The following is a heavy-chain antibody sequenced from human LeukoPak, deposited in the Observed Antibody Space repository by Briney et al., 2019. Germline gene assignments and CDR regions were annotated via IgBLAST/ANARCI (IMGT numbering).Heavy chain of an antibody. Sequence: NPSETLSLTYTVSGGSISSGGYYWSWIRQHPGKGLEWIGYIYYSGSTYYTPSLKSRVTISVDTSKNQFSLKLSSVTAADTAVYYCARVSGGWYAADYWGQGTLVTVSS. CDR3: ARVSGGWYAADY. CDR1: GGSISSGGYY. V-gene: IGHV4-31*03. CDR2: IYYSGST. J-gene: IGHJ4*02. D-gene: IGHD6-19*01.